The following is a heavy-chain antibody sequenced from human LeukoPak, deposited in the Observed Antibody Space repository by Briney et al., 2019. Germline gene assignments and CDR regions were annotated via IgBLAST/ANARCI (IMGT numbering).Heavy chain of an antibody. Sequence: PSETLSLICAVYGGSFSGYYWSWIRQPPGKGLEWIGEINHSGSTNYNPSLKSRVTISVDTSKNQFSLKLSSVTAADTAVYYCARAYYYDSSGYSNWFDPWGQGTLVTVSS. CDR3: ARAYYYDSSGYSNWFDP. D-gene: IGHD3-22*01. CDR2: INHSGST. CDR1: GGSFSGYY. J-gene: IGHJ5*02. V-gene: IGHV4-34*01.